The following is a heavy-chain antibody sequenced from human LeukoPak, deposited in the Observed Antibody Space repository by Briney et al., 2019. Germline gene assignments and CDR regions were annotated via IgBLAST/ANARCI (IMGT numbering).Heavy chain of an antibody. CDR2: ISYDGSNK. J-gene: IGHJ6*03. V-gene: IGHV3-30-3*01. CDR3: GYDFWSDPEDYYYYMDV. CDR1: GFTFSSYA. Sequence: GGSLRLSCAASGFTFSSYAMHWVRQAPGKGLEWVAVISYDGSNKYYADSVKGRFTISRDNSKNTLYLQMNSLRAEDTAVYYCGYDFWSDPEDYYYYMDVWGKGTTVTVSS. D-gene: IGHD3-3*01.